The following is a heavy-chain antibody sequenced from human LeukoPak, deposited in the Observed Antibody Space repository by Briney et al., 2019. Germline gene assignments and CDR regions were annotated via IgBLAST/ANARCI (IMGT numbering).Heavy chain of an antibody. CDR2: IFDSGDT. D-gene: IGHD2-15*01. Sequence: SETLSLTCTVSGGSISNYYWSLIRQPPGKGLEWIAYIFDSGDTRYNPSLKSRVTISVDTSKNQFSLKLNSVTAADTAVYYCARHPLRGGFDYWGQGTLVTVSS. CDR3: ARHPLRGGFDY. J-gene: IGHJ4*02. V-gene: IGHV4-59*08. CDR1: GGSISNYY.